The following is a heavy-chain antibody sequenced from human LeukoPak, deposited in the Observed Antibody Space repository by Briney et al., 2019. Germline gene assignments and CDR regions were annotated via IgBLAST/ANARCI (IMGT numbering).Heavy chain of an antibody. J-gene: IGHJ4*02. CDR3: ARGHGYSSSWSRGGRFDY. V-gene: IGHV4-59*12. Sequence: IYSTAATNYTPSLKSRVTISVDTSKNQFSLKLSSVPAADTAVYYCARGHGYSSSWSRGGRFDYWGQGTLVTVSS. CDR2: IYSTAAT. D-gene: IGHD6-13*01.